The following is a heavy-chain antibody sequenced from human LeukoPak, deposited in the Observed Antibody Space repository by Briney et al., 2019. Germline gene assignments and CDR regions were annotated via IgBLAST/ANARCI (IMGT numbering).Heavy chain of an antibody. D-gene: IGHD1-1*01. CDR2: IYYSGST. CDR1: GGSISSYY. J-gene: IGHJ6*03. Sequence: SETLSLTCTVSGGSISSYYWSWIRQPPGKGLEWIGYIYYSGSTSYNPSLKSRVTISVDTSKKQFSLKLSSVTAADTAVYFCARGRVSSSTWYSTYYYYFYMDVWGKGTTVTVSS. V-gene: IGHV4-59*01. CDR3: ARGRVSSSTWYSTYYYYFYMDV.